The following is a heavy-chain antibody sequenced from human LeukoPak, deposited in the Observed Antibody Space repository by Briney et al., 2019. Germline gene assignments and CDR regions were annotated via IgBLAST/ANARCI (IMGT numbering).Heavy chain of an antibody. D-gene: IGHD6-25*01. V-gene: IGHV3-7*03. CDR3: ARDSAAHGGY. J-gene: IGHJ4*02. CDR2: IKQDGSDK. CDR1: EFNFRNYW. Sequence: GGSLRLSCVVSEFNFRNYWMSWVRQTPGKGLEWVANIKQDGSDKYYVDSVKGRFIISRDNAKNSLYLQMNSLRDEDTAVYYCARDSAAHGGYWGQGTPVTVSS.